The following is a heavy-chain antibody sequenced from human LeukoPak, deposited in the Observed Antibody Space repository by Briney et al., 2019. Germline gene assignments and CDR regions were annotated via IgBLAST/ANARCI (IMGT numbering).Heavy chain of an antibody. CDR3: ARGRITMVRGVSPRVYCFDY. V-gene: IGHV4-34*01. CDR2: INHSGST. Sequence: SETLSLTCAVYGGSFSGYYWSWIRQPPGKGLEWIGEINHSGSTNYNPSLKSRVTISVDTSKNQFSLKLSSVTAADTAVYYCARGRITMVRGVSPRVYCFDYWGQGTLVTVSS. J-gene: IGHJ4*02. CDR1: GGSFSGYY. D-gene: IGHD3-10*01.